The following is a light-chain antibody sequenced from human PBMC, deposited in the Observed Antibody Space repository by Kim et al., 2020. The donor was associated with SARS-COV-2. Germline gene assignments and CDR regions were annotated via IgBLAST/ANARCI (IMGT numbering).Light chain of an antibody. Sequence: PGQTARITCSGDALAKQYACWYQQNPGQAPVLVIYKDSERPSGIPERFSGSSSGTTVTLTISGVQAEDEADYYCQSADSGGTYWVFGGGTQLTVL. CDR1: ALAKQY. J-gene: IGLJ3*02. CDR3: QSADSGGTYWV. V-gene: IGLV3-25*03. CDR2: KDS.